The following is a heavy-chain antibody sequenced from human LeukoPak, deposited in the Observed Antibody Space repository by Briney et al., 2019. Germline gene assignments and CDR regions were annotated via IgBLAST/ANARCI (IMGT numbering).Heavy chain of an antibody. CDR2: IYYSGST. CDR1: GGSISSSSYY. Sequence: SETLSLNCTVSGGSISSSSYYWGWIRQPPGKGLEWIGSIYYSGSTYYNPSLKSRVTISVDTSKNQFSLKLSSVTAADTAVYYCARHSRILFDPWGQGTLVTVSS. J-gene: IGHJ5*02. V-gene: IGHV4-39*01. CDR3: ARHSRILFDP. D-gene: IGHD2-2*01.